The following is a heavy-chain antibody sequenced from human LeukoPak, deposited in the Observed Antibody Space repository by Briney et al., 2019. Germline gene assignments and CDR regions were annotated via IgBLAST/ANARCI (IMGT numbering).Heavy chain of an antibody. CDR1: GYTFTSYG. Sequence: ASVKVSCKASGYTFTSYGISWVRQAPGQGLEWMGWISAYSGNTNYAQKLQGRVTMTTDTSTSTAYMELRSLGSDDTAVYYCARDRPYGSGSYYNDYFDYWGQGTLVTVSS. CDR2: ISAYSGNT. V-gene: IGHV1-18*01. CDR3: ARDRPYGSGSYYNDYFDY. D-gene: IGHD3-10*01. J-gene: IGHJ4*02.